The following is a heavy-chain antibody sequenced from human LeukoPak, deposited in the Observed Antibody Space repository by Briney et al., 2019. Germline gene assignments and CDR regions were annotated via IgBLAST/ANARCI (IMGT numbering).Heavy chain of an antibody. CDR3: AARHTSGWALGY. Sequence: ASVKVSCKASGGTFSSYAFNWVRQAPGQGLEWMGGIIPIFNTPNYAQKFQGRVTITADESTSTAYMELSSLRSEDTAMYYCAARHTSGWALGYWGQGTLVTVSS. D-gene: IGHD6-19*01. J-gene: IGHJ4*02. CDR2: IIPIFNTP. V-gene: IGHV1-69*13. CDR1: GGTFSSYA.